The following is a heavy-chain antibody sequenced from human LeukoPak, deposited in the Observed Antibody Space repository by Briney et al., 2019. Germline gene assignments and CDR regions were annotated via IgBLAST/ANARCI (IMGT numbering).Heavy chain of an antibody. CDR3: TSSGYYYGWYFDL. Sequence: SETLSLTCAVYGGSFSGYYWSWIRQPPGKGLEWIGEINHSGSTNYNPSLKSRDTISVDTSKNQFSLKLSSVTAADTAVYYCTSSGYYYGWYFDLWGRGTLVTVSS. J-gene: IGHJ2*01. D-gene: IGHD3-22*01. V-gene: IGHV4-34*01. CDR2: INHSGST. CDR1: GGSFSGYY.